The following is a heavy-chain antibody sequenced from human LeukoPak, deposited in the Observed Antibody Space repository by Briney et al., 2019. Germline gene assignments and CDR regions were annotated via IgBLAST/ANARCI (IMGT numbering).Heavy chain of an antibody. J-gene: IGHJ4*02. CDR3: ARHMKDRITGTSSYYFDY. V-gene: IGHV4-59*08. CDR1: GGSISSYY. CDR2: IYYSGST. Sequence: KPSETLSLTCTVSGGSISSYYWSWIRQPPGKGLEWIGYIYYSGSTNYNPSLKSRVTISVDTSKNQFSLKLSSVTAADTAVYYCARHMKDRITGTSSYYFDYWGQGTLVTVSS. D-gene: IGHD1-20*01.